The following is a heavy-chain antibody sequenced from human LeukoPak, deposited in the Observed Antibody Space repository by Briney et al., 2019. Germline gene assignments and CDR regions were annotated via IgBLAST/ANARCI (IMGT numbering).Heavy chain of an antibody. CDR2: ISGSGDST. CDR1: GFTFSSYA. J-gene: IGHJ4*02. V-gene: IGHV3-23*01. CDR3: AKAHTEKYYGSIGY. Sequence: GGSLRLSCAASGFTFSSYAMSWVRQTPGKGLEWVSTISGSGDSTHYADSVKGRFTISRDNSKITLYLQMNSLRADDTAVYYCAKAHTEKYYGSIGYWGQGTQVTVSS. D-gene: IGHD2/OR15-2a*01.